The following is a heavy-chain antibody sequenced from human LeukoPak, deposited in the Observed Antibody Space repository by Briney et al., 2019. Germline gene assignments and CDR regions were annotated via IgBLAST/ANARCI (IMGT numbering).Heavy chain of an antibody. J-gene: IGHJ4*02. CDR3: ARVVSSSWDYYFDY. Sequence: SVKVSCKVSGGTFSSYAFSWVRQAPGQGLEWMGGIIPIYGTPNYARKFQGRVTITTDGSTSTAYMELSSLRSEDTAVYYCARVVSSSWDYYFDYWGQGTLVTVSS. V-gene: IGHV1-69*05. CDR2: IIPIYGTP. CDR1: GGTFSSYA. D-gene: IGHD6-13*01.